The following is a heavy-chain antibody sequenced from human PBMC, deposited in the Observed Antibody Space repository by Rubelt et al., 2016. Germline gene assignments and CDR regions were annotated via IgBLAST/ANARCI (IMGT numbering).Heavy chain of an antibody. CDR2: ISTYNGNT. D-gene: IGHD4-17*01. J-gene: IGHJ4*02. CDR1: GYTFTTYG. Sequence: QVQLVQSGAEVKKPGASVKVSCKASGYTFTTYGISWVRQAPGQGLEWMGWISTYNGNTNFAQKLQGRVTMTTCTSTGPAYMERRSLRSDDKAVYYCARADYGDYGPPGHWGQGTLGTVSS. CDR3: ARADYGDYGPPGH. V-gene: IGHV1-18*01.